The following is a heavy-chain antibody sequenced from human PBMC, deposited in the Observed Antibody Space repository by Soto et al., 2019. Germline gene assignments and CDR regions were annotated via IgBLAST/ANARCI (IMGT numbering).Heavy chain of an antibody. V-gene: IGHV4-39*02. D-gene: IGHD2-15*01. Sequence: SETLSLTCTVSGGSIGSSSYYWCWIRQPPGKGLEWIGSIYYSGSTYYNPSLKSRVTISVDTSKNQFSLKLSSVTAADTAVYYCARDPVVVAATYYYYYGMDVWGQGTTVT. CDR2: IYYSGST. CDR3: ARDPVVVAATYYYYYGMDV. CDR1: GGSIGSSSYY. J-gene: IGHJ6*02.